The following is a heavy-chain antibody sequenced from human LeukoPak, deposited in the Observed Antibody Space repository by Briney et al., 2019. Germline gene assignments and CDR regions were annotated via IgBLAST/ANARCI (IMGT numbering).Heavy chain of an antibody. CDR2: INSSSSYI. CDR3: AELGITMNGGV. V-gene: IGHV3-21*01. J-gene: IGHJ6*04. D-gene: IGHD3-10*02. CDR1: GFTFSSYS. Sequence: PGGSLRLSCAACGFTFSSYSMNWVRQAPGKGLEWVSSINSSSSYIYYADSVKGRFTISRDNAKNSLYLQMNSLRAEDTAVYYCAELGITMNGGVWGKGTTVTISS.